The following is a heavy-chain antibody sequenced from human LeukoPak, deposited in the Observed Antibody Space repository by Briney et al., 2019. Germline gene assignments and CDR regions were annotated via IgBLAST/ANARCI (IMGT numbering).Heavy chain of an antibody. CDR3: ARDMADIAALGNWFDP. CDR1: GYTFTGYY. D-gene: IGHD6-13*01. V-gene: IGHV1-2*02. Sequence: ASVKVSCKASGYTFTGYYMHWVRQAPGQGLEWMGWINPNSGGTNYAQKFQGRVTMTRDTSISTAYMELSRLRSDDTAVYYCARDMADIAALGNWFDPRGQGTLVTVSS. CDR2: INPNSGGT. J-gene: IGHJ5*02.